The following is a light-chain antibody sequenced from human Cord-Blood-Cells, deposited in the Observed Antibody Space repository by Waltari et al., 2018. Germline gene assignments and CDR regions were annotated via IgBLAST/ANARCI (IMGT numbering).Light chain of an antibody. J-gene: IGLJ3*02. Sequence: QSALTQPRSVSGSPGQSVTISCTGTSSDVGGYNYVSWYQQHPGKAPKLMIYDVSKRPSGVPDRFSVSKSGNTASLTISGLQAEDEADYYCCSYAGSYTFAVFGGGTKLTVL. CDR3: CSYAGSYTFAV. CDR1: SSDVGGYNY. V-gene: IGLV2-11*01. CDR2: DVS.